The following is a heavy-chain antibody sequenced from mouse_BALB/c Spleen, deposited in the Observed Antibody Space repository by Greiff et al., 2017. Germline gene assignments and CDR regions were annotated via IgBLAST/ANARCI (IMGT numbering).Heavy chain of an antibody. V-gene: IGHV5-17*02. J-gene: IGHJ4*01. Sequence: EVQLQESGGGLVQPGGSRKLSCAASGFTFSSFGMHWVRQAPEKGLEWVAYISSGSSTIYYADTVKGRFTISRDNPKNTLFLQMTSLRSEDTAMYYCARAGLRPSYAMDYWGQGTSVTVSS. CDR1: GFTFSSFG. CDR3: ARAGLRPSYAMDY. CDR2: ISSGSSTI. D-gene: IGHD3-1*01.